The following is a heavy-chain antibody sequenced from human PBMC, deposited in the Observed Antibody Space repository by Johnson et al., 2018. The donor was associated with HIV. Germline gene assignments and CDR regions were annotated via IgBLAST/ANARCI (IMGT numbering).Heavy chain of an antibody. CDR2: ISGSGGST. D-gene: IGHD6-13*01. CDR1: GFTFSSYA. Sequence: MQLVESGGGLVQPGGSLRLSCAASGFTFSSYAMSWVRQAPGKGLEWVSAISGSGGSTYYADSVKGRFTISRDNSKNTLYLQMNSLRAEDTAVYYCTTDISSAAARPRDAFDIWGQGTMVTVSS. CDR3: TTDISSAAARPRDAFDI. J-gene: IGHJ3*02. V-gene: IGHV3-23*04.